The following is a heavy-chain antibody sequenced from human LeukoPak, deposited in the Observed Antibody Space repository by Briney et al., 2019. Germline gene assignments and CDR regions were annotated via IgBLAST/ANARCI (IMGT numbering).Heavy chain of an antibody. CDR2: INPSGGST. J-gene: IGHJ3*02. CDR3: ARDRGYYGGNSGGAFDI. CDR1: GYTFTSYY. V-gene: IGHV1-46*01. D-gene: IGHD4-23*01. Sequence: ASVKVSCKASGYTFTSYYIHWVRQAPGQGLEWMGIINPSGGSTSYAQKFQGRVTMTRDTSTSTVYMELSSLRSEDTAVYYCARDRGYYGGNSGGAFDIWGQGTMVTVSS.